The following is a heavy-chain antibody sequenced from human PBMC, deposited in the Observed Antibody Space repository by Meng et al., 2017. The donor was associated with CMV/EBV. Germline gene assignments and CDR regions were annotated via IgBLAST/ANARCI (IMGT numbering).Heavy chain of an antibody. CDR1: GFTFNTYG. J-gene: IGHJ6*02. D-gene: IGHD2/OR15-2a*01. Sequence: GGSLRLSCAASGFTFNTYGMSWDRQAPGKGLQWVSAISGSGGSPHYTDSVKGRFTISRDNSKNTLYLQMNSLSSEDTAVYYCARLDHCNSRTCWTEDYYSGMDVWAKGPRSPSP. V-gene: IGHV3-23*01. CDR2: ISGSGGSP. CDR3: ARLDHCNSRTCWTEDYYSGMDV.